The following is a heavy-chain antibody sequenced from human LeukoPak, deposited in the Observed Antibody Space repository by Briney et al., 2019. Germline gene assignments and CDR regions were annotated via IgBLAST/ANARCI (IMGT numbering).Heavy chain of an antibody. CDR2: IYYSGST. D-gene: IGHD5-18*01. CDR1: GGSISSSSYY. CDR3: ARDMGGRYSYGFDY. V-gene: IGHV4-39*07. Sequence: SETLSLTCTVSGGSISSSSYYWGWIRQPPGTGLEWIGSIYYSGSTNYNPSLKSRVTISVDTSKNQFSLKLSSVTAADTAVYYCARDMGGRYSYGFDYWGQGTLVTVSS. J-gene: IGHJ4*02.